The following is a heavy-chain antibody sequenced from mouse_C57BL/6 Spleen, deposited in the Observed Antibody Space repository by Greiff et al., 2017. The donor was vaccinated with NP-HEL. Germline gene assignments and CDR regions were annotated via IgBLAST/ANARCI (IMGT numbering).Heavy chain of an antibody. CDR2: IDPSDSET. Sequence: QVQLQQPGAELVRPGSSVKLSCKASGYTFTSYWMHWVKQRPIQGLEWIGNIDPSDSETHYNQKFKDKATLTVDKSSSTAYMQLSSLTSEDSAVYYCARDIYYYGSSYAMDYWGQGTSVTVSS. CDR1: GYTFTSYW. J-gene: IGHJ4*01. D-gene: IGHD1-1*01. CDR3: ARDIYYYGSSYAMDY. V-gene: IGHV1-52*01.